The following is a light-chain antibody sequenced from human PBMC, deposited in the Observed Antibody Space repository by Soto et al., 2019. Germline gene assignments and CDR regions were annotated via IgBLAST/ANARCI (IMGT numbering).Light chain of an antibody. CDR2: DDN. Sequence: QSVLTQPPSASATPGQRVTISCSGSNSNIGVNPVNWYQQLPGTAPKFLIYDDNKRPSGIPDRFSGSKSGTSATLGITGFQTGDEADYYCGSWDSSLSAYVFGTGTQLTVL. V-gene: IGLV1-51*01. J-gene: IGLJ1*01. CDR1: NSNIGVNP. CDR3: GSWDSSLSAYV.